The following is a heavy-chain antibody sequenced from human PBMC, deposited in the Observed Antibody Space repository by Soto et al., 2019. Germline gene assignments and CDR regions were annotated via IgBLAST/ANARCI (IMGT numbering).Heavy chain of an antibody. J-gene: IGHJ4*02. CDR3: AREGYCSGGSCYSRTLDY. CDR2: INHSGST. V-gene: IGHV4-34*01. CDR1: GGSFSGYY. Sequence: QVQLQQWGAGLLKPSETLSLTCAVYGGSFSGYYWSWIRQPPGKGLEWIGEINHSGSTNYNPSLKSRVTISVDTSKNQFSLKLSSVTDADTAVYYCAREGYCSGGSCYSRTLDYWGQGTLVTVSS. D-gene: IGHD2-15*01.